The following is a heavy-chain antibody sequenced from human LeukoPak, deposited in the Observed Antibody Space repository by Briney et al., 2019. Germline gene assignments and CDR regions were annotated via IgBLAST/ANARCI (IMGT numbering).Heavy chain of an antibody. D-gene: IGHD2/OR15-2a*01. V-gene: IGHV3-48*01. J-gene: IGHJ4*02. CDR3: ARVTNSVSRGFDY. CDR2: ISSSSSMI. Sequence: GGSLRLSCAASGFTFSGYSMNWVRQAPGKGLERVSYISSSSSMINYADSVTGRFTISRDNAKNSLYLQMNSLRAEDTAVYYCARVTNSVSRGFDYWGQGTLVTVSS. CDR1: GFTFSGYS.